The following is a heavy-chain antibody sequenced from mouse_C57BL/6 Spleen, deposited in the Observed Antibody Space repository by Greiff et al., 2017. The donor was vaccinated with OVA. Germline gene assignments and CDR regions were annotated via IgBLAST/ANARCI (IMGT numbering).Heavy chain of an antibody. J-gene: IGHJ3*01. CDR1: GYAFSSSW. CDR3: ARRGSSYGFAY. D-gene: IGHD1-1*01. V-gene: IGHV1-82*01. Sequence: VKLMESGPELVKPGASVKISCKASGYAFSSSWMNWVKQRPGKGLEWIGRIYPGDGDTNYNGKFKGKATLTADKSSSTAYMQLSSLTSEDSAVYFSARRGSSYGFAYWGQGTLVTVSA. CDR2: IYPGDGDT.